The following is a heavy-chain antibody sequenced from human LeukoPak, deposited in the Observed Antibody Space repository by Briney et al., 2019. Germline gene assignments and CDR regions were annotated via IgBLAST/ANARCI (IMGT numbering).Heavy chain of an antibody. V-gene: IGHV4-39*02. J-gene: IGHJ3*02. CDR3: VRDSSGTLAFDI. CDR1: GGSISSSSYY. D-gene: IGHD6-25*01. CDR2: IYYSGST. Sequence: SETLSLTCTVSGGSISSSSYYWGWIRQPPGTGLEWIGSIYYSGSTHYNPSLKSRATMSVDTSKNDFSLRLSSVTAADTAIYYCVRDSSGTLAFDIWGQGTMVTASS.